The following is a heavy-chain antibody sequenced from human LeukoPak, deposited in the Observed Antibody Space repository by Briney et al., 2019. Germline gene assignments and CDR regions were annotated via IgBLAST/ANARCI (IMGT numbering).Heavy chain of an antibody. CDR2: ISSSGTTT. CDR3: AKGGIVVVSYFDN. CDR1: GFTFNNYA. V-gene: IGHV3-23*01. D-gene: IGHD3-22*01. Sequence: GGSLRLSCAASGFTFNNYAMSWVRQAPGKGLEWVSGISSSGTTTYYGDSIEGRFTVSRDNSKNTLYLHIDGLRAEDTATYYCAKGGIVVVSYFDNWGQGTLVTVSS. J-gene: IGHJ4*02.